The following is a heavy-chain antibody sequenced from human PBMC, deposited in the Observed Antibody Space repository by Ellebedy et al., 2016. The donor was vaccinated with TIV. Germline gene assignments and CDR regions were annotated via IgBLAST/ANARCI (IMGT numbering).Heavy chain of an antibody. J-gene: IGHJ5*02. V-gene: IGHV4-30-2*01. CDR2: IYHSGST. CDR1: GGSISSGGYS. Sequence: SETLSLTCTVSGGSISSGGYSWSWIRQPPGKGLEWIGYIYHSGSTYYNPSLKSRVTISVDTSKNQFSLKLSSVTAADTAVYYCARGRFRWFERGNWFDPWGQGTLVTV. CDR3: ARGRFRWFERGNWFDP. D-gene: IGHD3-10*01.